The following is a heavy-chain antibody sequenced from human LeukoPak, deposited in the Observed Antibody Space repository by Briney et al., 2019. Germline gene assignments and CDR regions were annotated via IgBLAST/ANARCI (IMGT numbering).Heavy chain of an antibody. J-gene: IGHJ6*02. V-gene: IGHV4-30-2*01. CDR1: GGSISSGGYY. D-gene: IGHD3-3*01. Sequence: SETLSLTCTVSGGSISSGGYYWSWIRQHPGKGLEWIGYIYHSGSTYYNPSLKSRVTISVDRSKNQFSLKLSSVTAADTAVYYCARGSRFLEWLLSAHYYYYGMDVWGQGTTVTVSS. CDR2: IYHSGST. CDR3: ARGSRFLEWLLSAHYYYYGMDV.